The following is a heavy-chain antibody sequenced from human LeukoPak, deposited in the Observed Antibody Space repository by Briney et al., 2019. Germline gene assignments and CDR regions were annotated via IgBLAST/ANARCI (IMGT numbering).Heavy chain of an antibody. V-gene: IGHV1-46*01. CDR1: GYSFSGYY. J-gene: IGHJ6*03. D-gene: IGHD2-2*01. CDR3: ARAPLGYCSSTSCPSYYYYYYMDV. Sequence: ASVKVSCKASGYSFSGYYIHWVRQAPGQGLEWMGISIPGGDSTTYVQKFQGRVTMTRDTSTSTVYMELSSLRSEDTAVYYCARAPLGYCSSTSCPSYYYYYYMDVWGKGTTVTVS. CDR2: SIPGGDST.